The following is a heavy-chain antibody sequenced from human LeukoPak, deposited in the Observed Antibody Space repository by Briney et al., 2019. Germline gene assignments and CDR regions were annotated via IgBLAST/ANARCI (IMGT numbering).Heavy chain of an antibody. D-gene: IGHD6-13*01. CDR2: ISGSGGST. J-gene: IGHJ3*02. V-gene: IGHV3-23*01. Sequence: GGSLRLSCAASGFTFSSYAMSWVRQAPGKGLEWVSAISGSGGSTYYADSVKGRFTISRDNSKNTLYLQMNSLRAEDTAVYYCAKGIVGSSWSLDAFDIWGQGTMVTVSS. CDR1: GFTFSSYA. CDR3: AKGIVGSSWSLDAFDI.